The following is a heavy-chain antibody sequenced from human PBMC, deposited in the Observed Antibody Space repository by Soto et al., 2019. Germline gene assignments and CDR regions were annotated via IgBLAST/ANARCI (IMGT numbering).Heavy chain of an antibody. Sequence: GESLKISCNGSGYSFTSYWIGLVRQMPGKGLEWMGIIYPGDSDTRYSPSFQGQVTISADKSISTAYLQWSSLKASDTAMYYCARRRAILERRGIDAFDIWGQGTMVTVSS. CDR2: IYPGDSDT. CDR1: GYSFTSYW. D-gene: IGHD1-1*01. CDR3: ARRRAILERRGIDAFDI. V-gene: IGHV5-51*01. J-gene: IGHJ3*02.